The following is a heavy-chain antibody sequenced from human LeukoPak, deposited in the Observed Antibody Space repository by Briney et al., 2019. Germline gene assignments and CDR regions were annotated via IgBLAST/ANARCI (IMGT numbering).Heavy chain of an antibody. Sequence: SETLSLTCTVSGYSISSGYYWGWIRQPPGKGLEWIGSIYHSGSTYYNPSLKSRVTISVDTSKNQFSLKLSSVTAADTAVYYCARSREYFDWDYYFDYWGQGTLVTVSS. CDR1: GYSISSGYY. D-gene: IGHD3-9*01. J-gene: IGHJ4*02. CDR3: ARSREYFDWDYYFDY. CDR2: IYHSGST. V-gene: IGHV4-38-2*02.